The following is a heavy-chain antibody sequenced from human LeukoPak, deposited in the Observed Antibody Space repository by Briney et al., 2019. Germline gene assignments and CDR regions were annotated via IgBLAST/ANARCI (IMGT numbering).Heavy chain of an antibody. CDR2: FDPEDGET. Sequence: ASVKVSCKVSGYTLTELSMHWVRQAPGKGLEWMGGFDPEDGETIYAQKFQGRVTMTEDTSTGTAYMELSSLRSEDTAVYYCATDLSRGSYGYVPLDYWGQGTLVTVSS. J-gene: IGHJ4*02. CDR3: ATDLSRGSYGYVPLDY. D-gene: IGHD5-18*01. V-gene: IGHV1-24*01. CDR1: GYTLTELS.